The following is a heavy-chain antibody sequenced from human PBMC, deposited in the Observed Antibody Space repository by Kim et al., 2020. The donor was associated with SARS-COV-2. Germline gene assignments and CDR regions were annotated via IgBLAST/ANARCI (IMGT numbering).Heavy chain of an antibody. J-gene: IGHJ4*02. V-gene: IGHV1-18*01. CDR2: ISAYNGNT. D-gene: IGHD3-10*01. Sequence: ASVKVSCKASGYTFTSYGISWVRQAPGQGLEWMGWISAYNGNTNYAQKLQGRVTMTTDTSTSTAYMELRSLRSDDTAVYYCARRWRYYGSGSYYRVPTQLYYFDYWGQGTLVTVSS. CDR3: ARRWRYYGSGSYYRVPTQLYYFDY. CDR1: GYTFTSYG.